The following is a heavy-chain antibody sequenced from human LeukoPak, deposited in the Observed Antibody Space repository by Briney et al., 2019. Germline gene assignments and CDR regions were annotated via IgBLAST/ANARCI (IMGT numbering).Heavy chain of an antibody. CDR1: GGSISSGGYY. CDR3: ARVERSTVDY. D-gene: IGHD2-2*01. J-gene: IGHJ4*02. Sequence: SETLSLTCTVSGGSISSGGYYWSWIRQHPGKGLEWIGYIYYSGSTYYNPSLKSRVTISVDTSKNQFSLKLSSVTAADTAVYYCARVERSTVDYWGQGTLVTVSS. V-gene: IGHV4-31*03. CDR2: IYYSGST.